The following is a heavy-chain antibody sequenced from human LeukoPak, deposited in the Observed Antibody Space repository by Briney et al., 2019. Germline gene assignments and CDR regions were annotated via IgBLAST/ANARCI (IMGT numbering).Heavy chain of an antibody. D-gene: IGHD3-3*01. CDR3: ARGARPNYDFWSGHPYYFDY. CDR1: GGTFSSYT. V-gene: IGHV1-69*02. Sequence: SVKVSCKASGGTFSSYTISWVRQAPGQGLEWMGRIIPILGIANYAQKFKGRVTITADKSTSTAYMELSSLRSEDTAVYYCARGARPNYDFWSGHPYYFDYWGQGTLVTVSS. J-gene: IGHJ4*02. CDR2: IIPILGIA.